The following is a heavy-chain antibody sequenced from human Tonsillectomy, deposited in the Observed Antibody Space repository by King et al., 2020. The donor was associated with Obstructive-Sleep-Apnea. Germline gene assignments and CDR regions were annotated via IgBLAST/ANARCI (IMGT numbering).Heavy chain of an antibody. D-gene: IGHD2-15*01. J-gene: IGHJ3*02. CDR1: GFTFDDYA. Sequence: VQLVESGGGLVQPGRSLRLSCAASGFTFDDYAMHWVRQAPGKGLKWVSGISWNSGSIGYADSVKGRFTISRDNAKNSLYLQMNSLRAEDTALYYCAKDVVVAASYAFDIWGQGTMVTVSS. CDR3: AKDVVVAASYAFDI. V-gene: IGHV3-9*01. CDR2: ISWNSGSI.